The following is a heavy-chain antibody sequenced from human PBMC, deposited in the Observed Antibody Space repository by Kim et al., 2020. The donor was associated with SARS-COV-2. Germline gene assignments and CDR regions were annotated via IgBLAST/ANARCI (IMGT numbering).Heavy chain of an antibody. D-gene: IGHD3-16*01. J-gene: IGHJ6*02. Sequence: GESLKISCKGSGYSFTSYWISWVRQMPGKGLEWMGRIDPSDSYTNYSPSFQGHVTISADKSISTAYLQWSSLKASDTAMYYCARLGDRRYYYYGMDVWGQGTTVTVSS. CDR3: ARLGDRRYYYYGMDV. CDR1: GYSFTSYW. V-gene: IGHV5-10-1*01. CDR2: IDPSDSYT.